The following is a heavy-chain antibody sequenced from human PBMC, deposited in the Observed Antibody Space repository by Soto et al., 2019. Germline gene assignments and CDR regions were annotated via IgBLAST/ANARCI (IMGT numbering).Heavy chain of an antibody. CDR1: GYTFTSYA. CDR2: INAGNSDT. Sequence: GASVKVSCKASGYTFTSYAMHWVRQAPGQRLEWMGWINAGNSDTKYSQKFQGRVTITSDTSASTAYMELRSLKSDDTAIYYCARDRLRGYDSSGFYSWGQGTMVTVSS. J-gene: IGHJ4*02. CDR3: ARDRLRGYDSSGFYS. V-gene: IGHV1-3*01. D-gene: IGHD3-22*01.